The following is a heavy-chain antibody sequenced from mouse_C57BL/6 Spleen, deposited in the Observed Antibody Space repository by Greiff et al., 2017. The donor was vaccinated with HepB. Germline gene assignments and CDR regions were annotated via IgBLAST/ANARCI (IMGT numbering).Heavy chain of an antibody. Sequence: QVQLQQSGAELVKPGASVKISCKASGYAFSSYWMNWVKQRPGKGLEWIGQIYPGDGDTNYNGKFKGKATLTADKSSSTAYMQLSSLTSEDSAVYFCAKGTYYDYYYYAMDYWGQGTSVTVSS. CDR1: GYAFSSYW. CDR3: AKGTYYDYYYYAMDY. V-gene: IGHV1-80*01. D-gene: IGHD2-4*01. CDR2: IYPGDGDT. J-gene: IGHJ4*01.